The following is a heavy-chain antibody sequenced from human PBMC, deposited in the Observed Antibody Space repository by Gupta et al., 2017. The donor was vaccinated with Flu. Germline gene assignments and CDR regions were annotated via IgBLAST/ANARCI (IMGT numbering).Heavy chain of an antibody. CDR2: IYSSGST. J-gene: IGHJ5*02. Sequence: QVQLQESGPGLVKPSQTLSLTCTVSGASVSTSTYYWTWIRQSAGKGLEYIGRIYSSGSTNYNPSRKSRVSISLDTSKNQFYLKLNSVTAADTAVYYCARFTVNWFDPWGQGTLVTVSS. CDR3: ARFTVNWFDP. D-gene: IGHD4-17*01. V-gene: IGHV4-61*02. CDR1: GASVSTSTYY.